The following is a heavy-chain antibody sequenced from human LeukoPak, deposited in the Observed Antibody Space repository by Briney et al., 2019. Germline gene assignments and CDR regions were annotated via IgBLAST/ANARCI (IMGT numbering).Heavy chain of an antibody. CDR3: ARGRRYYYDSSGRTLDY. V-gene: IGHV4-38-2*02. Sequence: PSETLSLTCTVSGYSISSGYYWGWIRQPPGKGLEWIGSIYHSGSTYYNPSLKSRVTISVDTSKNQFSLKLSSVTAADTAVYYCARGRRYYYDSSGRTLDYWGQGTLVTVSS. J-gene: IGHJ4*02. D-gene: IGHD3-22*01. CDR2: IYHSGST. CDR1: GYSISSGYY.